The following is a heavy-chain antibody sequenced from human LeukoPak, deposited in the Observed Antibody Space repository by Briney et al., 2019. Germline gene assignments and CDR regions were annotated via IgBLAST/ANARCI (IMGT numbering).Heavy chain of an antibody. CDR2: ISGSGETI. D-gene: IGHD6-19*01. CDR3: AKDHRQWLPTRSGY. Sequence: GGSLRLSCAASGFTFSSYEMNWVRQAPGKGLEWVSYISGSGETIYYADSVKGRFTISRDNSKNTLYLQMNSLRAEDTAVYYCAKDHRQWLPTRSGYWGQGTLVTVSS. V-gene: IGHV3-48*03. CDR1: GFTFSSYE. J-gene: IGHJ4*02.